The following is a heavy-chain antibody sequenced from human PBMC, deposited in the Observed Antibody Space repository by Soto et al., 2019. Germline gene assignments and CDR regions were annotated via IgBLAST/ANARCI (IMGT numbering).Heavy chain of an antibody. J-gene: IGHJ4*02. CDR2: IYHSGST. V-gene: IGHV4-30-2*01. CDR1: GGSISSGGYS. Sequence: SETLSLTCAVSGGSISSGGYSWSWIRQPPGKGLEWIGYIYHSGSTYYNPSLKSRVTISVDRSKNQFSLKLSSVTAADTAVYYCARRRGYGLDYWGQGTLVTVSS. D-gene: IGHD5-18*01. CDR3: ARRRGYGLDY.